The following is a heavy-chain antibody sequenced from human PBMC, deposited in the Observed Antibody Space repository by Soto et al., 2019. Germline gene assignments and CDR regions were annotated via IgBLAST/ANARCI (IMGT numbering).Heavy chain of an antibody. Sequence: QVQLVQSGAEVKKPGSPVKVSCKASGGTFSSYTISWVRQAPGQGLEWMGRIIPILGIANYAQKFQGRVTITADKSTSTAYMELSSLRSEDTAVYYCALTTPAEYFQHWGQGTLVTVSS. CDR2: IIPILGIA. V-gene: IGHV1-69*02. CDR3: ALTTPAEYFQH. J-gene: IGHJ1*01. D-gene: IGHD4-17*01. CDR1: GGTFSSYT.